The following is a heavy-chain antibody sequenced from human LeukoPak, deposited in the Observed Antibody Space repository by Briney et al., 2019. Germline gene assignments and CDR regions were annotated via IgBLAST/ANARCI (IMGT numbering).Heavy chain of an antibody. J-gene: IGHJ4*02. Sequence: GGSLRLSCAASGFTFNKYDMNWVRQAPWKGQEWISFISSGSDILHYADSVEGRFTISRDNAQNSLYLQMHSLRAEHTALSYCVKVGRTNHDNFFENWGQGALVTVSS. CDR3: VKVGRTNHDNFFEN. CDR2: ISSGSDIL. D-gene: IGHD1-14*01. CDR1: GFTFNKYD. V-gene: IGHV3-48*01.